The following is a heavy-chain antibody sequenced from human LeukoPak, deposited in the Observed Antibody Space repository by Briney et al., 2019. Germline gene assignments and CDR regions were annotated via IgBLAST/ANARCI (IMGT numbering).Heavy chain of an antibody. CDR2: ISGSGGST. Sequence: PGGSLRLSCAASGFTFSSYAMSWVRQAPGKGLEWVSAISGSGGSTYYADSVKGRFTISRDNSKNTLYLQMNSLRAEDTAVYYCAKILRIVVVPAASDYWGQGTLVTVSS. D-gene: IGHD2-2*01. V-gene: IGHV3-23*01. CDR1: GFTFSSYA. CDR3: AKILRIVVVPAASDY. J-gene: IGHJ4*02.